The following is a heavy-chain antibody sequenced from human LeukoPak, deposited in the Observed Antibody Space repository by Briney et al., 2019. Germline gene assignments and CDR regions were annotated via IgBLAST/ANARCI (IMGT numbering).Heavy chain of an antibody. CDR2: ISAYNGNT. D-gene: IGHD3-16*02. CDR3: ARDSHYDYVWGSYPY. CDR1: GYTFTSYG. J-gene: IGHJ4*02. V-gene: IGHV1-18*01. Sequence: GASVKVSCKASGYTFTSYGISWVRQAPGQGLEWMGWISAYNGNTNYAQKLQGRVTMTTDTSTSTAYMELRSLRSDDTAVYYCARDSHYDYVWGSYPYWGQGTLVTVSS.